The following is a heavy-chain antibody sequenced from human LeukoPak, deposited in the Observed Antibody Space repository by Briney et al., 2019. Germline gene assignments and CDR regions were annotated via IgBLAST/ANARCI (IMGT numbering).Heavy chain of an antibody. CDR2: IIPIFGTA. V-gene: IGHV1-69*13. CDR1: GGTFISYA. J-gene: IGHJ3*02. Sequence: SVKVSCKASGGTFISYAISWVRQAPGQGLEWMGGIIPIFGTANYAQKFQGRVTTTADESTSTAYMELSSLRSEDTAVYYCARGRTNYYDSSGYLNAFDIWGQGTMVTVSS. CDR3: ARGRTNYYDSSGYLNAFDI. D-gene: IGHD3-22*01.